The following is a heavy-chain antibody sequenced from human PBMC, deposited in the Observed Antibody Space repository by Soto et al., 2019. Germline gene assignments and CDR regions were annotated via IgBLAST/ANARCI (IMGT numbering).Heavy chain of an antibody. CDR1: GGSISSGGYY. CDR3: ARGVGYCSGGSCYSEGEFDY. J-gene: IGHJ4*02. CDR2: IYYSGST. Sequence: SETLSLTCTVSGGSISSGGYYWSWIRQHPGKGLEWIGYIYYSGSTYYNPSLKSRVTISVDTSKNQFSLKLSSVTAADTAVYYCARGVGYCSGGSCYSEGEFDYWGQGTLVTVSS. V-gene: IGHV4-31*03. D-gene: IGHD2-15*01.